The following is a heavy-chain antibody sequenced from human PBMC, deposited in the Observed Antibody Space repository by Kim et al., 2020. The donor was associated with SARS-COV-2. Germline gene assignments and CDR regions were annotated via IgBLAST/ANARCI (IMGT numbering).Heavy chain of an antibody. CDR3: ACSDLISYYYGMDV. J-gene: IGHJ6*02. V-gene: IGHV4-59*08. Sequence: SETLSLTCTVSGGSISSYYWSWIRQPPGKGLEWIGYIYYSGSTNYNPSLKSRVTISVDTSKNQFSLKLSSVTAADTAVYYCACSDLISYYYGMDVWGQGTTVTVSS. D-gene: IGHD2-21*01. CDR1: GGSISSYY. CDR2: IYYSGST.